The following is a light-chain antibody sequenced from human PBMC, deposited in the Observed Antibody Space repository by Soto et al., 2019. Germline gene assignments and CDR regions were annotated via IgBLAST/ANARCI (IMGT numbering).Light chain of an antibody. CDR1: QSIHTS. CDR2: DST. CDR3: QQRNVWPPIT. V-gene: IGKV3-11*01. J-gene: IGKJ5*01. Sequence: EIVLTQSPGILSLYPGERATLSCRASQSIHTSLAWYQQKPGQPPRLVVYDSTLRANGVPDRFGGSRSGTEFTLTINNLEPEDFAVYYCQQRNVWPPITFGQGTRLEIK.